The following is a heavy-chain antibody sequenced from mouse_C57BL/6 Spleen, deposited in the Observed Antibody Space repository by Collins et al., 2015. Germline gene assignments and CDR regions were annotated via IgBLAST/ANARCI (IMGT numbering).Heavy chain of an antibody. CDR2: IDPENGDT. Sequence: EVQLQQSGAELVRPGASVKLSCTASGFNIKDDYMHWVKQRPEQGLEWIGWIDPENGDTEYASKFQGKATITADTSSNTAYLQLSSLTSEDTAVYYCITGGYDDGFDYWGQGTTLTVSS. D-gene: IGHD2-2*01. CDR3: ITGGYDDGFDY. V-gene: IGHV14-4*01. J-gene: IGHJ2*01. CDR1: GFNIKDDY.